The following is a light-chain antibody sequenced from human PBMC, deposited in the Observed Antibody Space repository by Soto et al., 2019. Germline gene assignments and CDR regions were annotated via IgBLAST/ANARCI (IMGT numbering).Light chain of an antibody. CDR2: DVN. CDR1: SSDVGGYNY. J-gene: IGLJ1*01. Sequence: QSVLTQPASVSGSPGQSITISCTGTSSDVGGYNYVSWYQQHPGKVPKLMMFDVNNWPSGVSNRFSGSKSGNTASLTISGLQAEDEADYFCCSYATGSVYVFGTGTKLTVL. CDR3: CSYATGSVYV. V-gene: IGLV2-14*01.